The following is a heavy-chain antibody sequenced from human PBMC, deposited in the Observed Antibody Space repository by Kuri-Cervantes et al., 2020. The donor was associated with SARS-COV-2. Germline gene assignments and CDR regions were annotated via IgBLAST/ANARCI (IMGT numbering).Heavy chain of an antibody. V-gene: IGHV4-39*01. CDR3: ARLSPPKDAFDI. D-gene: IGHD3-16*02. Sequence: GSLRLSCTVSGGPISSSSYYWGWIRQPPGKGLEWIGSIYYSGSTYYNPSLKSRVTISVDTSKNQFSLKLSSVTAADTAVYYCARLSPPKDAFDIWGQGTMVTVSS. CDR1: GGPISSSSYY. CDR2: IYYSGST. J-gene: IGHJ3*02.